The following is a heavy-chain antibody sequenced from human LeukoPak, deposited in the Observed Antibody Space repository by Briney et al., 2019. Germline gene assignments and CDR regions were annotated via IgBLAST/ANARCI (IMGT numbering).Heavy chain of an antibody. CDR1: GFTFSSYA. CDR3: ARDKSGYYYE. V-gene: IGHV3-66*01. J-gene: IGHJ4*02. CDR2: IYSGGST. Sequence: PGGSLRLSCAASGFTFSSYAMSWVRQAPGKGLEWVSVIYSGGSTYYADSVKGRFTISRDNSKNTLYLQMNSLRAEDTAVYYCARDKSGYYYEWGQGTLVTVSS. D-gene: IGHD3-22*01.